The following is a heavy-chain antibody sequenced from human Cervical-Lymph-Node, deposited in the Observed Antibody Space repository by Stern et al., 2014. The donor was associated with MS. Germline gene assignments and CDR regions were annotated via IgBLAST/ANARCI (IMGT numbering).Heavy chain of an antibody. V-gene: IGHV3-48*02. D-gene: IGHD3-22*01. CDR2: ISSSSSTI. Sequence: EMQLVESGGGLVQPGGSLRLSCAASGFTFSSYSMNWVRQAPGKGLEGVSYISSSSSTIYYADSVKGRFTISRDNAKNSLYLQMNSLRDEDTAVYYCARDQGPHYYDSSGYPDYLGQGTLVTVSS. CDR3: ARDQGPHYYDSSGYPDY. J-gene: IGHJ4*02. CDR1: GFTFSSYS.